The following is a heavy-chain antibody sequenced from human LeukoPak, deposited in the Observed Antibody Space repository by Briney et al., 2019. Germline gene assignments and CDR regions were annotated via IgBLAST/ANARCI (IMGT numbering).Heavy chain of an antibody. CDR3: ARDRKRDGYDSPFDY. V-gene: IGHV1-69*06. J-gene: IGHJ4*02. Sequence: SVKVSCKASGGTFSSYAISWVRQAPGQGLGWMGGIIPIFGTANYAQKFQGRVTITADKSTSTAYMELSSLRSEDTAVYYCARDRKRDGYDSPFDYWGQGTLVTVSS. CDR2: IIPIFGTA. CDR1: GGTFSSYA. D-gene: IGHD5-24*01.